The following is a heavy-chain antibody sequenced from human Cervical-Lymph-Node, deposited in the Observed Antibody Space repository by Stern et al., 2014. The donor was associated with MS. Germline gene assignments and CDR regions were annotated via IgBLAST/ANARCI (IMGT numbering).Heavy chain of an antibody. Sequence: VQLVESGGGLIQPGGSLRLSCAASGFTVSSNYMSWVRQAPGKGLEWVSIIYSGGSTYYAGSVKGRFTISRDSSKNTLYLQMNSLRAEDTAVYYCARASRYCSTTSCYIYYYGMDVWGQGTTVTVSS. CDR3: ARASRYCSTTSCYIYYYGMDV. CDR1: GFTVSSNY. CDR2: IYSGGST. V-gene: IGHV3-53*01. J-gene: IGHJ6*02. D-gene: IGHD2-2*02.